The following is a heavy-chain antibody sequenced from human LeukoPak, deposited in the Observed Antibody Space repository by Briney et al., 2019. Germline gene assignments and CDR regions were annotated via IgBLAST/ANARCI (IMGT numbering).Heavy chain of an antibody. V-gene: IGHV1-18*01. CDR2: ISAYNGNT. Sequence: ASVKVSCKASGYTFTSYGISWVRQAPGQGLEWMGWISAYNGNTNHAQKLQGRVTMTTDTSTSTAYMELRSLRSDDTAVYYCARGKMATIPADRAPIDYWGQGTLVTVSS. CDR3: ARGKMATIPADRAPIDY. D-gene: IGHD5-24*01. CDR1: GYTFTSYG. J-gene: IGHJ4*02.